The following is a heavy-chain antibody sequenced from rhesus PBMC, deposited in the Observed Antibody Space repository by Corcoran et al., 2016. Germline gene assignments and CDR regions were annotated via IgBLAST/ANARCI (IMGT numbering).Heavy chain of an antibody. CDR1: GYTFTSYY. CDR3: TREYCTGSGCSFDY. CDR2: ISPYNGNN. V-gene: IGHV1-1*01. D-gene: IGHD2-21*01. J-gene: IGHJ4*01. Sequence: QVQLVQSGAEIKQPGASVKLSCKASGYTFTSYYMHWVSQAPGQGLEWIGLISPYNGNNGYAQNFQGRVTITTDTSTSTGYMELSSLRSEDTAVYYCTREYCTGSGCSFDYWGQGVLVTVSS.